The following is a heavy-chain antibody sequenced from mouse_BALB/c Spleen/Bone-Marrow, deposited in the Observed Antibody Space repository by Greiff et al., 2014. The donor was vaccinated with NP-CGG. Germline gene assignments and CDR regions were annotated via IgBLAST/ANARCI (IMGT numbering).Heavy chain of an antibody. D-gene: IGHD1-2*01. V-gene: IGHV2-9*02. J-gene: IGHJ4*01. Sequence: VKVEESGPSLVAPSQSLSTTCTVSGFSLTSYGVHWVRQPPGKGLEWLGVIWADGSTNYNSALMSRLSISKDNSKSQVFLKMNSLQTDDTAMYYCSRITTATGAMDYWGQGTSATVSS. CDR1: GFSLTSYG. CDR2: IWADGST. CDR3: SRITTATGAMDY.